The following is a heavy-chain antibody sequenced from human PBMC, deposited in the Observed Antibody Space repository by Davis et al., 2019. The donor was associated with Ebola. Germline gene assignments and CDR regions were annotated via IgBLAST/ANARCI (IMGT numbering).Heavy chain of an antibody. CDR3: SRIGGSFHFDY. CDR2: IYFGGST. J-gene: IGHJ4*02. CDR1: GGSIRSHY. D-gene: IGHD1-26*01. V-gene: IGHV4-59*11. Sequence: PSETLSLTCNVSGGSIRSHYWSWIRQPPGKGLEWIGYIYFGGSTKYNPSLESRVTISVGGSKNQFSLRLTSVTAADTAVYYCSRIGGSFHFDYWGQGTVVTVSS.